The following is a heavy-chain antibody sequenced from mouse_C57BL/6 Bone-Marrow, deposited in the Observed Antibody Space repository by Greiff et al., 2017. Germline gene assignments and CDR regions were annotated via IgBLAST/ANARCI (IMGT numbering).Heavy chain of an antibody. Sequence: VQLQESGADLVRPGASVKLSCTASGFNITDDYMHWVKLRPEQGLERIGWIDPENGDTVYASKFQGKDTITVDTSSNTAYLQLSSLTSEDTAVYYGTRIAYWGQGTLVTVSA. CDR1: GFNITDDY. J-gene: IGHJ3*01. V-gene: IGHV14-4*01. CDR3: TRIAY. CDR2: IDPENGDT.